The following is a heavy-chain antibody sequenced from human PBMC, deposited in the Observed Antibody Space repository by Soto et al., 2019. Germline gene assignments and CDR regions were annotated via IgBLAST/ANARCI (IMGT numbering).Heavy chain of an antibody. CDR3: VHRRIDSTRNWNGGCFDF. CDR2: IDWDDDK. V-gene: IGHV2-70*12. Sequence: SGPTLVNPTQTLTLTCTFSGFSLSTSGMCVSWISQPPGKALEWLARIDWDDDKYYSTSLKTRPTITKNTSKNQVVLTMTNMDPIDTATYYCVHRRIDSTRNWNGGCFDFWGQGVLVTVSS. J-gene: IGHJ4*02. D-gene: IGHD1-1*01. CDR1: GFSLSTSGMC.